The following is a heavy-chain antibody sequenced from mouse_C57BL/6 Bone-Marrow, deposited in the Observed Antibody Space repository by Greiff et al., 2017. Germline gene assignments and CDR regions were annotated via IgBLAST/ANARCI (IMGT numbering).Heavy chain of an antibody. CDR3: AGRGYYGSSVYWYFDV. D-gene: IGHD1-1*01. V-gene: IGHV5-6*01. J-gene: IGHJ1*03. Sequence: EVHLVESGGDLVKPGGSLKLSCAASGFTFSSYGMPWVRQTPDKRLEWVATISSGGSYTYYPDSVKGRFTISRDNAKNTTYMQMSSLKSEDTAMYYCAGRGYYGSSVYWYFDVWGTGTTVTVSS. CDR2: ISSGGSYT. CDR1: GFTFSSYG.